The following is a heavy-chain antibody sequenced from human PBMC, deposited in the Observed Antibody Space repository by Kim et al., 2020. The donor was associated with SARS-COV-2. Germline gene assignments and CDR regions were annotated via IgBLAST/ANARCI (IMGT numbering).Heavy chain of an antibody. J-gene: IGHJ4*02. CDR3: ARETKKVAGSC. D-gene: IGHD3-10*01. CDR2: K. V-gene: IGHV3-7*01. Sequence: KSYVDAVKGRFLISRDNAKTSLYLRMNSLTAGDTAIYYCARETKKVAGSCWGQGTLVTVSS.